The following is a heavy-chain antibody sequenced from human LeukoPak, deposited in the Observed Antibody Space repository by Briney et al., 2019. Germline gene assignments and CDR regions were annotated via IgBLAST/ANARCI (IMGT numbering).Heavy chain of an antibody. CDR1: GFTFSSHW. CDR3: VRGGVAALYYFDY. CDR2: INSDGSST. D-gene: IGHD6-19*01. Sequence: GGSLRLSCAASGFTFSSHWMHWVRQAPGKGLVWVSRINSDGSSTRYADSVKGRFTISRDNAKNTLYLQMNSLRAEDTAVYYCVRGGVAALYYFDYWGQGTLVTVSS. V-gene: IGHV3-74*01. J-gene: IGHJ4*02.